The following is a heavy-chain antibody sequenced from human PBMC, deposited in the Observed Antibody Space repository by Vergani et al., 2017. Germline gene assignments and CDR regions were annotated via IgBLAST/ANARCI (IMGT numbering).Heavy chain of an antibody. D-gene: IGHD3-3*01. CDR2: IFYSGST. CDR1: GGSISNDDYY. Sequence: QVQLQESGPGLVKPSQTLSLTCTVSGGSISNDDYYWSWIRQHPGKGLEWIGYIFYSGSTYYNPSLKSRVTMSVDTSKNQFSLKLSSVTAADTAVYYCARDSRDDFWSGYYMDVWGKGTTVTVSS. J-gene: IGHJ6*04. V-gene: IGHV4-30-4*08. CDR3: ARDSRDDFWSGYYMDV.